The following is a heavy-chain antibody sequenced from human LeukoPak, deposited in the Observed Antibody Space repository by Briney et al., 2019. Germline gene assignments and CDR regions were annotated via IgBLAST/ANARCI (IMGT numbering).Heavy chain of an antibody. V-gene: IGHV3-23*01. D-gene: IGHD6-19*01. CDR3: TIDLMTGFSSGWHFGY. J-gene: IGHJ4*02. CDR2: ASGDEDST. Sequence: GGSLRLSCAASGLTFKNFAMSWVRQAPGKGLEWLAVASGDEDSTHYADSVRGHFVISTDNSKNTSFLHMKSLRAEDTAVYYCTIDLMTGFSSGWHFGYWGQGTLVTVSS. CDR1: GLTFKNFA.